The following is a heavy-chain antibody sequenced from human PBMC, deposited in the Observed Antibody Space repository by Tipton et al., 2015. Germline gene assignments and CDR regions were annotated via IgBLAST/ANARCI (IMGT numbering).Heavy chain of an antibody. Sequence: QLVQSGAEVKKPGESLKISCKGSGSSFINTWIAWVRQMPGKGLEWMGIIYPGDSDTRYSPSFQGQVTFSADKSTSTAYLQWSSLKASDPAMYYCARLSTYGYNDYFDSWGQGPLFSVS. D-gene: IGHD5-24*01. CDR2: IYPGDSDT. V-gene: IGHV5-51*01. CDR1: GSSFINTW. J-gene: IGHJ4*02. CDR3: ARLSTYGYNDYFDS.